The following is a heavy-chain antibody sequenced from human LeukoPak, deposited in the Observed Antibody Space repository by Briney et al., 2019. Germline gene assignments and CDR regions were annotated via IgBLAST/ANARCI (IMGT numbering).Heavy chain of an antibody. CDR2: INTDGSST. CDR1: GFTFSSYW. CDR3: ARVLGYCSSTSCYLPADY. D-gene: IGHD2-2*01. Sequence: GSLRLPCAASGFTFSSYWMHWVRQAPGKGLVWVSRINTDGSSTSYADSVKGRFTISRDNAKSTLYLQMNSLRAEDTAVYYCARVLGYCSSTSCYLPADYWGQGTLVTVSS. J-gene: IGHJ4*02. V-gene: IGHV3-74*01.